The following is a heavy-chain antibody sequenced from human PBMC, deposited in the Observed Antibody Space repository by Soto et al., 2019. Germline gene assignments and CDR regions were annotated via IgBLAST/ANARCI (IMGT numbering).Heavy chain of an antibody. Sequence: GVSLRLSCAASGFTFSSYAMHWVRQAPGKGLEWVAVMSYDGSNKYYADSVKGRFTISRDNSKNTLYLQMNSLRAEDTAVYYCARVPEWFGNPQSDGMDVWGQGPRSPSP. CDR2: MSYDGSNK. J-gene: IGHJ6*02. CDR1: GFTFSSYA. CDR3: ARVPEWFGNPQSDGMDV. V-gene: IGHV3-30-3*01. D-gene: IGHD3-10*01.